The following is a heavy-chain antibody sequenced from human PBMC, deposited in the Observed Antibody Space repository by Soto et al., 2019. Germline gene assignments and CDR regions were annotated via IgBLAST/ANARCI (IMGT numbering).Heavy chain of an antibody. CDR1: VASVSIPTYY. J-gene: IGHJ6*01. D-gene: IGHD1-20*01. CDR2: IYYSGST. V-gene: IGHV4-61*01. CDR3: AKTRDNNITYHYALDV. Sequence: SETLCISCTFSVASVSIPTYYWNWIRQPPGNPMELIGYIYYSGSTNYNPSLKSRVTISLDTSNEQFSLKLSSVTAADTAVYYCAKTRDNNITYHYALDVWGPGTTVTVSS.